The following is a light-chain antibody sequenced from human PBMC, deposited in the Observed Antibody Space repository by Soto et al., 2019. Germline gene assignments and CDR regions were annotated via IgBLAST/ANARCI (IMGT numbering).Light chain of an antibody. CDR2: GAS. Sequence: EIAMTQSPATLSLSPGERATLSCRTSQSVSTNLAWYQQKPGQAPRLLIYGASTGATGIPGRFSGSGSGTEFTLTISSLQSEDFAVYYCQQYNNWPRGTFGQGTKVDIK. CDR1: QSVSTN. J-gene: IGKJ1*01. CDR3: QQYNNWPRGT. V-gene: IGKV3-15*01.